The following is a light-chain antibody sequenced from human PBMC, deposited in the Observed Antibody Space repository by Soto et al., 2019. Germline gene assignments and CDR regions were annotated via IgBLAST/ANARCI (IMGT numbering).Light chain of an antibody. CDR3: QQYGSLIT. CDR2: GSF. Sequence: EIVLTQSPGTLSLSPGERATLSCRASQSLSSSYLAWYQQKSGQAPRLLIYGSFSRATGIPDRFSGSGSGTEFTLTISRLEPEDFAVYYCQQYGSLITFGQGTRLEIK. J-gene: IGKJ5*01. CDR1: QSLSSSY. V-gene: IGKV3-20*01.